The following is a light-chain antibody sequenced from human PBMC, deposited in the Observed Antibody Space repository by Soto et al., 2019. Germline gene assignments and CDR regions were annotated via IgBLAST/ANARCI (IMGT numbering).Light chain of an antibody. J-gene: IGKJ1*01. V-gene: IGKV3-15*01. Sequence: ETVMTQSPATLSVSPGERVTLSCWASESVNDNLAWYHQKPGQTPRLLIYDASTRAAGIPASFSGSGSGTEFTLTISSLQSEDFAVYYCQQYNNWPGTFGQGTKVDSK. CDR3: QQYNNWPGT. CDR2: DAS. CDR1: ESVNDN.